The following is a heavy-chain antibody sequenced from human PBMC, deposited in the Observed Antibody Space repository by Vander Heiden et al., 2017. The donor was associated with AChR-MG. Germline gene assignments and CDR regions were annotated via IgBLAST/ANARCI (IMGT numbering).Heavy chain of an antibody. CDR3: ARDLEMATIFDY. CDR2: SSSSGSTL. D-gene: IGHD5-12*01. Sequence: QVQLVESGGGLVKPGGSLRRSCEASGFTCSDYYMSWIRQAPGKGLGWVSYSSSSGSTLYYADSVKGRFTISRDNAKNSLYLQMNSLRAEDTAVYYCARDLEMATIFDYWGQGTLVTVSS. CDR1: GFTCSDYY. V-gene: IGHV3-11*01. J-gene: IGHJ4*02.